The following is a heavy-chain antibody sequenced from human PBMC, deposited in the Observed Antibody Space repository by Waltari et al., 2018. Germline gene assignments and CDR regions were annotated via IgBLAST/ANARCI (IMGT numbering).Heavy chain of an antibody. D-gene: IGHD6-6*01. CDR2: IYYSGST. J-gene: IGHJ4*02. CDR3: ASEPLHSSSGAYFDY. V-gene: IGHV4-59*01. CDR1: GGSISSSY. Sequence: QVQLQESAPGLVQPSETLSLTCTVSGGSISSSYWSWIRQPPGKGLEWIGYIYYSGSTNDNPSLKSRVTISVDTSKNQFSLKLSSVTAADTALYYCASEPLHSSSGAYFDYWGQGTLVTVSS.